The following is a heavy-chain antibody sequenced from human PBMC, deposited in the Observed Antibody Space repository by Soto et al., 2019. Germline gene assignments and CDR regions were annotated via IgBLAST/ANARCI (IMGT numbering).Heavy chain of an antibody. CDR3: ARDNNDFWSLYPLAFDY. J-gene: IGHJ4*02. Sequence: ETLSLTCSVSGGSLSKYYWSWIRQPAGKGLEWIGRISTSGHVVSKVSLRSRLTMSVDMSNNHFSLKLTSVTAADMAVYYCARDNNDFWSLYPLAFDYWGQGALVTVSS. V-gene: IGHV4-4*07. CDR1: GGSLSKYY. D-gene: IGHD3-3*01. CDR2: ISTSGHV.